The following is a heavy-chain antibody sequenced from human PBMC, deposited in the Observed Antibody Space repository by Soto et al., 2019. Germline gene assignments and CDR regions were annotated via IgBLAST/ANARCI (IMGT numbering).Heavy chain of an antibody. Sequence: QVQLVESGGGVVQPGRSLRLSCAASGFTFSSYAMHWVRQAPGKGLEWVAVISYDGSNKYYADSVKGRFTISRDNSKNTLYLQMNSLRAEDTAVYYCAREAYCGGDCYWSAFDIWGQGTMVTVSS. CDR1: GFTFSSYA. CDR2: ISYDGSNK. CDR3: AREAYCGGDCYWSAFDI. J-gene: IGHJ3*02. D-gene: IGHD2-21*02. V-gene: IGHV3-30-3*01.